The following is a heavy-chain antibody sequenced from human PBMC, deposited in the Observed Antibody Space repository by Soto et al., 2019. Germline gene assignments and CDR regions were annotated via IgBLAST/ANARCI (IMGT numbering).Heavy chain of an antibody. CDR3: ARREAGPGGFDY. CDR2: IYYSGST. V-gene: IGHV4-31*03. Sequence: SETLSLTCTVSGGSISSGGYYWSWIRQHPGKGLEWIGYIYYSGSTYYNPSLKSRVTISVDTSKNQFSLKVSSVPAADTAVYYCARREAGPGGFDYWGQGTLVIVSS. D-gene: IGHD6-13*01. J-gene: IGHJ4*02. CDR1: GGSISSGGYY.